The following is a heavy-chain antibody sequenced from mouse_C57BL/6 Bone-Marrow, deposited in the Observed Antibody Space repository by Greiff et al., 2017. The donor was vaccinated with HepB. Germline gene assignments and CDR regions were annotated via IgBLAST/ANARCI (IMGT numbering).Heavy chain of an antibody. D-gene: IGHD1-1*01. CDR1: GFNIKDDY. V-gene: IGHV14-4*01. Sequence: VQLQQSGAELVRPGASVKLSRTASGFNIKDDYMHWVKQRPEQGLEWIGWIDPENGDTEYASKFQGKATITADTSSNTAYLQLSSLTSEDTAVYYCTSTYYGSSQAWFAYWGQGTLVTVSA. CDR3: TSTYYGSSQAWFAY. CDR2: IDPENGDT. J-gene: IGHJ3*01.